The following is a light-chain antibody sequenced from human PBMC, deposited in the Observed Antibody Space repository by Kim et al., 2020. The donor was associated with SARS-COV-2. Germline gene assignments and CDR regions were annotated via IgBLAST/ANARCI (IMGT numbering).Light chain of an antibody. J-gene: IGKJ2*01. V-gene: IGKV2-30*02. CDR2: KVS. CDR3: MQGTHWPYT. CDR1: QSVVHRSGNTY. Sequence: QPASISCRSRQSVVHRSGNTYLKWFQQRPSQSPRRLIYKVSNRDSGVPDRFSGSGSGPDFTLKISRVEAEDVAVYYCMQGTHWPYTFGQGTKLEIK.